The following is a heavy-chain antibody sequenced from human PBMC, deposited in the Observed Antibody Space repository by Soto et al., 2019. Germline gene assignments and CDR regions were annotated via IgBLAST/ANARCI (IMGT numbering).Heavy chain of an antibody. CDR2: ISPYSGNT. J-gene: IGHJ4*02. CDR3: VRFASSGWYTGGY. Sequence: QVQLVQSGSEVQKPGASVKVSCKASGYIFTNYDIGWVRQAPGQGLEWMGWISPYSGNTKYTQKVQGRVTMTTDTSTSTAYMELRSLRSDDTAVYYCVRFASSGWYTGGYWGQGTLVTVSS. D-gene: IGHD6-19*01. CDR1: GYIFTNYD. V-gene: IGHV1-18*01.